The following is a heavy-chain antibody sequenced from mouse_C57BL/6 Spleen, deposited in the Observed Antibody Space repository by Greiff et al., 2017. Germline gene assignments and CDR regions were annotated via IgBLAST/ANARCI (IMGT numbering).Heavy chain of an antibody. Sequence: EVMLVESGGGLVKPGGSLKLSCAASGFTFSDYGMHWVRQAPEKGLEWVAYISSGSSTIYYADTVKGRFTISRDNAKNTLFLQMTSLRSEDTAMYYCARLTAYWYFDVWGTGTTVTVSS. CDR2: ISSGSSTI. CDR1: GFTFSDYG. V-gene: IGHV5-17*01. CDR3: ARLTAYWYFDV. D-gene: IGHD4-1*01. J-gene: IGHJ1*03.